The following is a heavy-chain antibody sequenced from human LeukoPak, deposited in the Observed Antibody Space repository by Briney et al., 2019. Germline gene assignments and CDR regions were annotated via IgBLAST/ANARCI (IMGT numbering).Heavy chain of an antibody. J-gene: IGHJ4*02. CDR2: ISGTGGRT. V-gene: IGHV3-23*01. CDR1: GFTFSSFG. Sequence: GASLRLSCAASGFTFSSFGMSWVRQAPGKGLEWVPTISGTGGRTHYADSVKGRFTISRDNSKNTLYLQMNSLRAEDTAVYYCAKESPVVTLADYWGQGTLVTVSS. D-gene: IGHD2-21*02. CDR3: AKESPVVTLADY.